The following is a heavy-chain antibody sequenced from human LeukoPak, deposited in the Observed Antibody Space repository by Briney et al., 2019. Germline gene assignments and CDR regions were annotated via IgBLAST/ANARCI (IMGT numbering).Heavy chain of an antibody. CDR2: IRYDGNNK. D-gene: IGHD5-18*01. CDR1: GFTFSSYG. V-gene: IGHV3-30*02. J-gene: IGHJ4*02. CDR3: VKEAWVGKGDTVMV. Sequence: GGSLRLSCAASGFTFSSYGMHWVRQAPGKGLEWVALIRYDGNNKYYADSVKGRFSISRDNSKNTLYLQINSLRAEDTAGYYCVKEAWVGKGDTVMVWGQGTLVNVSS.